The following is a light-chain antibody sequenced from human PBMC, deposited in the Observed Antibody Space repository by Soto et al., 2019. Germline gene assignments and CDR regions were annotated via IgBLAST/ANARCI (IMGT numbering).Light chain of an antibody. J-gene: IGKJ1*01. CDR3: QHYNSYSEA. CDR1: QSISSH. CDR2: DAS. V-gene: IGKV1-5*01. Sequence: DIQMTQSPASLSASVGDRVSITCRASQSISSHLHWYQQKPGKAPNLLIYDASSLESGVPSRFSGSGSGTEFTLTISSLQPDDFATYYCQHYNSYSEAFGQGTKVDIK.